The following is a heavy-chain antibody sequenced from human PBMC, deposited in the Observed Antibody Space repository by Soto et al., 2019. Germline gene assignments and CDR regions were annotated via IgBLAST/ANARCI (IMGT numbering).Heavy chain of an antibody. CDR1: GFTFSSYA. D-gene: IGHD3-22*01. Sequence: GGSLRLSCSASGFTFSSYAMHWVRQAPGKGLEYVSAISSNGGSTYYADSVKGRFTISRDNSKNTLYLQMSSLRAEDTAVYYCVKDFEVRRRRITMIVVADSDAFDIWGQGTMVTVSS. CDR3: VKDFEVRRRRITMIVVADSDAFDI. J-gene: IGHJ3*02. V-gene: IGHV3-64D*08. CDR2: ISSNGGST.